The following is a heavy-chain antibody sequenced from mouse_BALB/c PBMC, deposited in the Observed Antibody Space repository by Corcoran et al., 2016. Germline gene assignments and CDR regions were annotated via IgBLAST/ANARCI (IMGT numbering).Heavy chain of an antibody. CDR2: INTYTGEP. CDR1: GYTFTNYG. Sequence: QIQLVQSGPELKKPGETVKISCKASGYTFTNYGMNWLKQAPGKGLKWMGWINTYTGEPTYADDFKGRFAFSLETSASTAYLQINNLKNEDMATYFCARYYGSSYAMDYWGQGTSVTVSS. D-gene: IGHD1-1*01. CDR3: ARYYGSSYAMDY. V-gene: IGHV9-1*02. J-gene: IGHJ4*01.